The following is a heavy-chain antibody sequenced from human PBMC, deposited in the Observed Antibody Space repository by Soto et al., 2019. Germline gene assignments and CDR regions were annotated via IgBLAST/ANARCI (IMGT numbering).Heavy chain of an antibody. CDR3: ARDPAWGYLDY. Sequence: EEQLVESGGSLVQPGGSLRLPCAASGFTFSNSWMSWVRQAPGKGLEWVADINPVESEKYYVDSLKGRFTVSRDNAKNTLDLQMTSLRVLETALYYCARDPAWGYLDYWGLGPLVTVSS. D-gene: IGHD7-27*01. CDR2: INPVESEK. V-gene: IGHV3-7*01. CDR1: GFTFSNSW. J-gene: IGHJ4*02.